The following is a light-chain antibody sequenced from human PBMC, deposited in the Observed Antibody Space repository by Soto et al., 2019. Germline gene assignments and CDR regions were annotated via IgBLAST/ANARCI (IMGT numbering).Light chain of an antibody. CDR3: QQRSNWPLT. CDR2: DAS. CDR1: QSVNSY. V-gene: IGKV3-11*01. J-gene: IGKJ4*01. Sequence: EMVLTQSPATLSLSPGERATLACRASQSVNSYLAWYQQKPGQAPRLLIYDASNRATGIPARFSGSGSGTDFHLTISSLEPEDVAVYYCQQRSNWPLTFGGGTKVEIK.